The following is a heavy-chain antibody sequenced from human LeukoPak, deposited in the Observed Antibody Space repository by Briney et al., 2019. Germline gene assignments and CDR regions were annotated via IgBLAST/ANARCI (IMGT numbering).Heavy chain of an antibody. D-gene: IGHD4-11*01. J-gene: IGHJ4*02. CDR2: ISSTGTYI. Sequence: PGESLRLSCAPSSFTLRSSTFGGYTMNWLRQAPGKGLEWVSSISSTGTYIYYTDSVKGRFTISRDIANSLLYLQDQSLRAYDTAVYYGARHLDYSTGFDYWGQGTLVTVSS. CDR3: ARHLDYSTGFDY. V-gene: IGHV3-21*01. CDR1: SFTLRSSTFGGYT.